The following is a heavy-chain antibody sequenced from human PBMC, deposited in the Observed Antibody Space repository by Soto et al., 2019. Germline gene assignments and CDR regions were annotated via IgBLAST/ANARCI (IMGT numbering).Heavy chain of an antibody. V-gene: IGHV4-61*01. J-gene: IGHJ3*01. CDR3: ARRWGDAFDF. CDR2: IYYSGST. D-gene: IGHD1-26*01. Sequence: LSLTCTVSGGSVSSGSYYWSWIRQPPGKGLEWIGYIYYSGSTNYNPSLKSRVTISVDTSKNQFSLKLSSVTAADTAVYYCARRWGDAFDFWAQGTMVTVSS. CDR1: GGSVSSGSYY.